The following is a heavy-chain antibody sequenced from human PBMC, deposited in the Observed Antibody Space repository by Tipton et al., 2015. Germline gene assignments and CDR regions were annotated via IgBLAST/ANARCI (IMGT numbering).Heavy chain of an antibody. CDR1: GGSISSYY. CDR2: IYYSGST. J-gene: IGHJ4*02. CDR3: ARRLPLIVGATNHYFDY. D-gene: IGHD1-26*01. Sequence: TLSLTCTVSGGSISSYYWSWIRQPPGKGLEWIGYIYYSGSTNYNPSLKSRVTISVDTSKNQFSLKLSSVTAADTAVYYCARRLPLIVGATNHYFDYWSQGTLVIVSS. V-gene: IGHV4-59*08.